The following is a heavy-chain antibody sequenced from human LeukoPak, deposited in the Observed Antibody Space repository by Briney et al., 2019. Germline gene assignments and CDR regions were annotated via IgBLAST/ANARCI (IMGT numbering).Heavy chain of an antibody. CDR1: GGSFSGYY. Sequence: SETLSLTCAVYGGSFSGYYWSWIRQPPGKGLEWIGEINHSGSTNYNPSLKSRVTISVDTSKNQFSLKLSSVTAADTAVYYCARGRRAVAGTGSSGDYWGQGTLVTVSS. CDR3: ARGRRAVAGTGSSGDY. V-gene: IGHV4-34*01. J-gene: IGHJ4*02. D-gene: IGHD6-19*01. CDR2: INHSGST.